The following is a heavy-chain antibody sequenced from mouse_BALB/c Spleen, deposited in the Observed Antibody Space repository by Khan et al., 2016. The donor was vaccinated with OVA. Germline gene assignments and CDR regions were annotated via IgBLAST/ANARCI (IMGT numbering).Heavy chain of an antibody. J-gene: IGHJ2*01. V-gene: IGHV1-77*01. CDR3: ERSGYGSLSY. D-gene: IGHD1-1*01. Sequence: QVQLKQSGPVLVKPGASVKMSCKASGYTSTDDIINWVRQRTGQGLEWIGQIYPGSGSTYYNEKFKGKATLTADKSSNKAYMQLRSLTSEDSAVYFCERSGYGSLSYWGQGTTLTVTS. CDR1: GYTSTDDI. CDR2: IYPGSGST.